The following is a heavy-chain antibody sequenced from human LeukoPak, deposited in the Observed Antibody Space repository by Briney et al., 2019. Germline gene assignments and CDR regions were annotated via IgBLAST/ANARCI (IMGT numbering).Heavy chain of an antibody. CDR2: IWYDGSNK. CDR1: GFTFSSYG. J-gene: IGHJ4*02. V-gene: IGHV3-33*01. Sequence: PGGSLRLSCAASGFTFSSYGMHWVCQAPGKGLEWVAVIWYDGSNKYYADSVKGRFTISRDNSKNTLYLQMNSLRAEDTAVYYCARTVQYYDILTGYYDYWGQGTLVTVSS. CDR3: ARTVQYYDILTGYYDY. D-gene: IGHD3-9*01.